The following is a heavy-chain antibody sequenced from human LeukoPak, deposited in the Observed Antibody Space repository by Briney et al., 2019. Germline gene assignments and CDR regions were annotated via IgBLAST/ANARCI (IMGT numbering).Heavy chain of an antibody. CDR2: INSDGSST. D-gene: IGHD3-22*01. CDR3: ARGNYYDSSGYSLGY. Sequence: GGSLRLSCAACGFTFSSYWMHWVRQAPGKGLVWVSRINSDGSSTSYADSVKGRFTISRDNAKNTLYLQMNSLRAEDTAVYYCARGNYYDSSGYSLGYWGQGTLVTVSS. J-gene: IGHJ4*02. V-gene: IGHV3-74*01. CDR1: GFTFSSYW.